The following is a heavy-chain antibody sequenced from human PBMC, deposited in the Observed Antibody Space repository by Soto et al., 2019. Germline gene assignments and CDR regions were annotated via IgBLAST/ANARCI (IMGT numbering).Heavy chain of an antibody. CDR1: GFTFSSYG. J-gene: IGHJ4*02. CDR2: ISYDGSNK. CDR3: AKDARGDLAFDY. V-gene: IGHV3-30*18. Sequence: QVQLVESGGGVVQPGRSLRLSCAASGFTFSSYGMHWVRQAPGKGLEWVAVISYDGSNKYYADSVKGRFTISRDNSKNTLYLQMNSLRAEDTAVYYCAKDARGDLAFDYWGQGTLVTVSS. D-gene: IGHD2-21*02.